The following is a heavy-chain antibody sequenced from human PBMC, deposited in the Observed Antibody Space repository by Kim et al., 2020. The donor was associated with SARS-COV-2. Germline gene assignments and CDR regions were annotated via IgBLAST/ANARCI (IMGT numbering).Heavy chain of an antibody. Sequence: GGSLRLSCAASGFTFSSYAMHWVRQAPGKGLEWVAVISYDGSNKYYADSVKGRFTISRDNSKNTMYLQMNSLRAEDTAVYYCARSGSGSYFNWFDPWGQGTLVTVSS. CDR3: ARSGSGSYFNWFDP. D-gene: IGHD3-10*01. J-gene: IGHJ5*02. CDR1: GFTFSSYA. CDR2: ISYDGSNK. V-gene: IGHV3-30-3*01.